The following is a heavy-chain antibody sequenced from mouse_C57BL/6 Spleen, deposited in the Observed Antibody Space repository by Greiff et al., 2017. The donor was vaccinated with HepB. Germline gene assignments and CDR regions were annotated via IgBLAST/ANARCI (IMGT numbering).Heavy chain of an antibody. CDR2: IYPGSGST. Sequence: VQLQQPGAELVMPGASVKMSCKASGYTFTSYWITWVKQRPGQGLEWIGDIYPGSGSTNYNEKFKSKATLTVDTSSSTAYMQLSSLTSEDSAVYYCARSDGYPAWVAYWGQGTLVTVSA. CDR3: ARSDGYPAWVAY. D-gene: IGHD2-3*01. J-gene: IGHJ3*01. CDR1: GYTFTSYW. V-gene: IGHV1-55*01.